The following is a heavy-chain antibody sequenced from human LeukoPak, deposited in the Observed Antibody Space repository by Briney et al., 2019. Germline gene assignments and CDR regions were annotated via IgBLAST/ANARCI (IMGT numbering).Heavy chain of an antibody. CDR1: GYTFTSYG. Sequence: GASVKVSCKASGYTFTSYGISWVRQAPGQGLEWMGWISAYNGNTNYAQKLQGGVTMTTDTSTSTAYMELRSLRSDDTAVYYCARTFKVRGVIKINWFDPWGQGTLVTVSS. D-gene: IGHD3-10*01. V-gene: IGHV1-18*01. J-gene: IGHJ5*02. CDR3: ARTFKVRGVIKINWFDP. CDR2: ISAYNGNT.